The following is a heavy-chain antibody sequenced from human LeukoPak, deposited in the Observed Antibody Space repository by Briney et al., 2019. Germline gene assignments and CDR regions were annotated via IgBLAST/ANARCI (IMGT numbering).Heavy chain of an antibody. CDR2: IRSKAYGGTT. D-gene: IGHD6-19*01. CDR1: GFTFGDYA. V-gene: IGHV3-49*04. CDR3: TKESSGWYEGWSDP. J-gene: IGHJ5*02. Sequence: PGRSLRLSCTASGFTFGDYAMSLVRQAPGKGLEWVGFIRSKAYGGTTEYAASVKGRFTISRDDSKSIAYLQMNSLKTEDTAVYYCTKESSGWYEGWSDPWGQGTLVTVSS.